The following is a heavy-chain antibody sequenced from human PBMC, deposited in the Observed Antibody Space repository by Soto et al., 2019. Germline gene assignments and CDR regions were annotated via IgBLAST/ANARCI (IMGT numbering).Heavy chain of an antibody. CDR2: INTYSGNT. D-gene: IGHD3-22*01. V-gene: IGHV1-18*04. J-gene: IGHJ4*02. CDR3: ARVRLTMIVVPFGVH. Sequence: QVQLVQSGTEVKKPGASVKVACKDSGYTFTSYGISWVRQAPGQGFEWMGWINTYSGNTNYAQTFQGRVTMTTDTSARTAYMELRRLRSDDTAVSYCARVRLTMIVVPFGVHGGQGTQVTVSS. CDR1: GYTFTSYG.